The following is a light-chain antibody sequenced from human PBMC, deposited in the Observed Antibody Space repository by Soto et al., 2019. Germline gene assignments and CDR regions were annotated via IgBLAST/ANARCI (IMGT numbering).Light chain of an antibody. J-gene: IGKJ2*01. CDR2: GAS. V-gene: IGKV3-15*01. Sequence: EIVMTQSPATLSVSPGERATLSCRASQSVSSNLAWYQQKPGPAPRLLIYGASTRATGIPARFSGSGSGTEFTITIRSLQSEDFEVYYCQQYNNWPMYTFGPGTKLEIK. CDR1: QSVSSN. CDR3: QQYNNWPMYT.